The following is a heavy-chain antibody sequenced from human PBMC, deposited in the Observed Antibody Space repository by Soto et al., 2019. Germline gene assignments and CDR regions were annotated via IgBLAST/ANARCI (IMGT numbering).Heavy chain of an antibody. CDR1: GFTFSSYA. CDR2: ISGSGGST. CDR3: AKRGDSSSSVSIRYYYMVV. V-gene: IGHV3-23*01. J-gene: IGHJ6*03. D-gene: IGHD6-6*01. Sequence: EVQLLESGGGLVQPGGSLRLSCAASGFTFSSYAMSWVRQAPGKGLEWVSAISGSGGSTYYADSVKGRFTISRDNSKNTLYLQMNSLRAEDTAVYYCAKRGDSSSSVSIRYYYMVVWGKGTTVTVSS.